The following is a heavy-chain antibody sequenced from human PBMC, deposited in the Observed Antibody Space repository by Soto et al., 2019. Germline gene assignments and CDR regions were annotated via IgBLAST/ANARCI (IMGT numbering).Heavy chain of an antibody. CDR3: AKEGGFRTESPLYYYGMDV. V-gene: IGHV3-30*18. Sequence: EASLRLSCAAPGFTLSKDGMHWVREAPFKGLEWVAVISDDGSNKYYADYVKGRLTISRDNSKNTLYLQMNSLRLEDTAVYYCAKEGGFRTESPLYYYGMDVWGQGITVTVSS. D-gene: IGHD6-25*01. CDR2: ISDDGSNK. J-gene: IGHJ6*02. CDR1: GFTLSKDG.